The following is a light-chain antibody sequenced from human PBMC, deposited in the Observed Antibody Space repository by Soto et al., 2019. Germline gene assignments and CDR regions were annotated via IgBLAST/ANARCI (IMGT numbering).Light chain of an antibody. J-gene: IGKJ1*01. CDR3: QQYNKWPLT. V-gene: IGKV3-15*01. Sequence: EIVLTQSPRTRSLSPGERPNLSXRAGRSGISSFLDWYQQRPGEAPRLIIYGASTRAHGGPTTFSGSASGTEFTRTISSLQSEDFTVYYGQQYNKWPLTFGQGTKVDIK. CDR2: GAS. CDR1: RSGISS.